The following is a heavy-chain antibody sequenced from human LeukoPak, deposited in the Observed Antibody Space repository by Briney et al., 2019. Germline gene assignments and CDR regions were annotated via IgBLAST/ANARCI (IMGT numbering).Heavy chain of an antibody. J-gene: IGHJ4*02. CDR1: GGSIRSYY. V-gene: IGHV4-59*08. Sequence: SETLSLICTVSGGSIRSYYWSWIRQPPGKGLEWIGYIHYTGSTNYNPSLKSRVTISVDTSKNQFSLQLSSVTATDTAVYFCARHSSSWYPNYWGQGTLVTVSS. D-gene: IGHD6-13*01. CDR3: ARHSSSWYPNY. CDR2: IHYTGST.